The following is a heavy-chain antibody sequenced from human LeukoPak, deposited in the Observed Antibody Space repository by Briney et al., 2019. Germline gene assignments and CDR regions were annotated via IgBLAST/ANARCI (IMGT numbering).Heavy chain of an antibody. D-gene: IGHD2-15*01. CDR3: ARGPGGSRTGDFDY. Sequence: SETLSLTCAAYGGSFSGYYWSWIRQPPGKGLEWIGEINHSGSTNYNPSLKSRVTISVDTSKNQFSLKLSAVTAADSAVYYCARGPGGSRTGDFDYWGQGTLVTVSS. V-gene: IGHV4-34*01. J-gene: IGHJ4*02. CDR2: INHSGST. CDR1: GGSFSGYY.